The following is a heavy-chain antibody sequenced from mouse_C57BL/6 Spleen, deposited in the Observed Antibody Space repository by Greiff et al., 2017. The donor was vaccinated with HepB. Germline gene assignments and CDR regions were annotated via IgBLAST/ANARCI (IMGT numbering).Heavy chain of an antibody. CDR1: GFSFNTYA. J-gene: IGHJ1*03. Sequence: EVQGVESGGGLVQPKGSLKLSCAASGFSFNTYAMNWVRQAPGKGLEWVARIRSKSNNYATYYADSVKDRITISRDDSESMLYLQMNNLKTEDTAMYDCVRQPYTVVARDWYFDVWGTETTVTVSA. D-gene: IGHD1-1*01. CDR3: VRQPYTVVARDWYFDV. V-gene: IGHV10-1*01. CDR2: IRSKSNNYAT.